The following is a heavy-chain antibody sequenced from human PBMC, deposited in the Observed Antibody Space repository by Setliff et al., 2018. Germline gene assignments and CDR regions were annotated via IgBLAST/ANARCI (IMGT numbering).Heavy chain of an antibody. V-gene: IGHV4-39*07. CDR3: ARGLEGEDYFYYMDV. J-gene: IGHJ6*03. Sequence: SETLSLTCTVSGGSINNVDLYWGWIRQPPAKGPEWIGTIYYDATTHYNPSLKSRVTISVDTSKNQFSLKLTSVTAADTAVYYCARGLEGEDYFYYMDVWGKGNTVTVSS. CDR1: GGSINNVDLY. CDR2: IYYDATT. D-gene: IGHD2-21*01.